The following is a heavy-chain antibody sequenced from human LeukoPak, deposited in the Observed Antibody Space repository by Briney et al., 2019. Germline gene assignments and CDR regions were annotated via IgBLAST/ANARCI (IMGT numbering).Heavy chain of an antibody. Sequence: GGSLRLSCAASGFTFSSYAMSWVRQAPGKGQEWVSGISASGNSTYYADSVKGRFTISRDNSKNTLYLRMNSLRAEDTALYYCARLPNYTTGWLNWFDPWGQGTLVTVSS. J-gene: IGHJ5*02. CDR2: ISASGNST. V-gene: IGHV3-23*01. CDR1: GFTFSSYA. D-gene: IGHD6-19*01. CDR3: ARLPNYTTGWLNWFDP.